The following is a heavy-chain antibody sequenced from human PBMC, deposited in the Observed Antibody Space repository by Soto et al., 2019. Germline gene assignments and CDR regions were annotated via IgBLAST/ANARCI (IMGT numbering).Heavy chain of an antibody. CDR3: TTHSSLERRGYYSN. Sequence: PGESLKISCKGSGYSFTNYWIGWVRQMPGKGLEWMGIIYPGNSDIRYNPSFQGQVTMSADRSISTAYLQWSSLKASDTAMYYCTTHSSLERRGYYSNCGQGSLVIVAS. V-gene: IGHV5-51*01. CDR2: IYPGNSDI. D-gene: IGHD3-3*01. J-gene: IGHJ1*01. CDR1: GYSFTNYW.